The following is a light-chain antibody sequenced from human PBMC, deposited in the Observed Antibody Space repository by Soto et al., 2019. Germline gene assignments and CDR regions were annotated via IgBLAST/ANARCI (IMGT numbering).Light chain of an antibody. Sequence: DIQMTQSPSTLSASVGDRVTITCRASQSISNWLAWYQQKPGKAPKLLIHDASSLESGVPSRFSGGGFGTEFTLTISSLQPDDFATYYCQQYNSYSTFGQGTKVDIK. CDR2: DAS. V-gene: IGKV1-5*01. J-gene: IGKJ1*01. CDR3: QQYNSYST. CDR1: QSISNW.